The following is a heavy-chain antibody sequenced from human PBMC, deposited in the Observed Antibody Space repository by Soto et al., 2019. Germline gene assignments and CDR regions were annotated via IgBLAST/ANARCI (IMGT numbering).Heavy chain of an antibody. D-gene: IGHD2-15*01. V-gene: IGHV4-34*01. CDR3: ARERGRYCSGESCYPFGP. J-gene: IGHJ5*02. CDR1: GGAFRGYY. Sequence: QVQLQQGGAGLLKPSETLSLTCAVYGGAFRGYYWSWIRQPPGKGLEWLGEINDSGSTNYNPSLKSRITISLDTSKKEISLRLSSVTAADTAVYYCARERGRYCSGESCYPFGPGGQGALVTVSS. CDR2: INDSGST.